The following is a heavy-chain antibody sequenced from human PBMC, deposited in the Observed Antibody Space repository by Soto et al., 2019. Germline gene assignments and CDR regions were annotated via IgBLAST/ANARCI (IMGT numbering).Heavy chain of an antibody. D-gene: IGHD2-15*01. CDR3: ARDKEPCSGGSCYSPAYFDY. CDR2: ISAYNGNT. Sequence: QVQLVQSGAEVKKPGASVKVSCKASGYTFTSYGISWVRQAPGQGLEWMGWISAYNGNTNYAQKLQGRVTMTTDTYTSTAYMELRSLRSDDTAVYYCARDKEPCSGGSCYSPAYFDYWGQGTLVTVSS. CDR1: GYTFTSYG. J-gene: IGHJ4*02. V-gene: IGHV1-18*01.